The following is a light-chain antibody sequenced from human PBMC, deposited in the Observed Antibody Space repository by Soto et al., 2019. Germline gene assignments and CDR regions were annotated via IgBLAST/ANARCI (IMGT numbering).Light chain of an antibody. J-gene: IGKJ1*01. V-gene: IGKV3-20*01. CDR1: QSSYSSY. CDR2: GAS. Sequence: EIVVTQAPGTLSLSPGQSATLSCRASQSSYSSYLVWYQQKPGQAPRLRIYGASSRATGIPGRFSGGGSGTDFTLIISRLEPADFAVYYCQHSGCSLAFGPGTNVEIK. CDR3: QHSGCSLA.